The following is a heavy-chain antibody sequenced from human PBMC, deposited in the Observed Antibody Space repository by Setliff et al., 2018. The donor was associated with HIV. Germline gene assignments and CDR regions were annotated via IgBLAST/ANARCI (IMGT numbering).Heavy chain of an antibody. V-gene: IGHV1-69*10. CDR2: IIPILGIA. D-gene: IGHD3-22*01. CDR3: ARDLLNYYDSSGHDY. CDR1: GGTFSSYA. Sequence: SVKVSCKASGGTFSSYAISWVRQAPGQGLEWMGGIIPILGIANYAQKFQGRVTITADESTSTAYMELSSLRSEDTAVYYCARDLLNYYDSSGHDYWGQGTLVTVPQ. J-gene: IGHJ4*02.